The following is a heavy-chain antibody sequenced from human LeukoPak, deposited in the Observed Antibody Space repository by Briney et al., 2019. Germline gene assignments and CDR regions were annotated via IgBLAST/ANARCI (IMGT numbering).Heavy chain of an antibody. D-gene: IGHD6-19*01. Sequence: GGSLRLSCAASGFTFSSYDVTWVRQAPGKGLEWVSYISSSGSTIYYADSVKGRFTISRDNAKNSLYLQMNSLRAEDTAVYYCAGIAVAAHYMDVWGKGTTVTISS. CDR3: AGIAVAAHYMDV. J-gene: IGHJ6*03. CDR2: ISSSGSTI. CDR1: GFTFSSYD. V-gene: IGHV3-48*03.